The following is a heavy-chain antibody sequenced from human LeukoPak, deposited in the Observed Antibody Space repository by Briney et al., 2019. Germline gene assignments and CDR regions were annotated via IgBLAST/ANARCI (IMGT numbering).Heavy chain of an antibody. CDR3: AKERYYYDSSGTFDY. CDR1: GFTFSSYG. CDR2: IRYDGSNK. Sequence: GGSLRLSCAASGFTFSSYGMHWVRQAPGKGLEWVAFIRYDGSNKYYADSVKGRFTISRDNSKNTLYLQMNSLRAEDTAVYYCAKERYYYDSSGTFDYWGQGTLVTVSS. D-gene: IGHD3-22*01. V-gene: IGHV3-30*02. J-gene: IGHJ4*02.